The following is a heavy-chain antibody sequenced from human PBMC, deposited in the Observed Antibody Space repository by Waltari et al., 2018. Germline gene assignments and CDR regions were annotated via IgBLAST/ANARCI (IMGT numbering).Heavy chain of an antibody. CDR3: AKEDGVGPTTTSFNY. CDR2: IRYDGNKK. J-gene: IGHJ4*02. D-gene: IGHD1-26*01. V-gene: IGHV3-30*02. CDR1: GFPLCYSG. Sequence: QVQLVESGGGVVQSGGALRLACAASGFPLCYSGMHWVRQAPGKGLGWVAFIRYDGNKKYYADSVKGRFTISRDNSKNTLYLQMDSLRVEDTAVYYCAKEDGVGPTTTSFNYWGQGTLVTVSS.